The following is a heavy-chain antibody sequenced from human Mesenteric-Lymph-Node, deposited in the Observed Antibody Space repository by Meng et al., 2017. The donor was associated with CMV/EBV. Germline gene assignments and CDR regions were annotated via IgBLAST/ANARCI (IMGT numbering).Heavy chain of an antibody. CDR3: AKGKYELIYSFDY. D-gene: IGHD5-12*01. V-gene: IGHV3-23*03. CDR1: GFTFDNYG. J-gene: IGHJ4*02. CDR2: IFGSGSKT. Sequence: GESLKISCAASGFTFDNYGMSWVRQAPGKGLEWVSLIFGSGSKTYYAVSMKGRFTISRENSKNMLYLQINNVRAEDTAVYYYAKGKYELIYSFDYWGQGTLVTVSS.